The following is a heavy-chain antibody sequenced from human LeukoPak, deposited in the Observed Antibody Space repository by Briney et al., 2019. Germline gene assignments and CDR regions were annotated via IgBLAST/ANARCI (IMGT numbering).Heavy chain of an antibody. D-gene: IGHD3-3*01. Sequence: GRSLRLFCGASGFTFDDYDMHWFLRAPGRGLVWVSGFSWNSGSIGYSVSVKGRFTISRDNAKNSLYLQMNSLRAEDTALYYCAKDISATYYDFWSGYEQWGQGTLVTVSS. CDR2: FSWNSGSI. CDR1: GFTFDDYD. CDR3: AKDISATYYDFWSGYEQ. V-gene: IGHV3-9*01. J-gene: IGHJ4*02.